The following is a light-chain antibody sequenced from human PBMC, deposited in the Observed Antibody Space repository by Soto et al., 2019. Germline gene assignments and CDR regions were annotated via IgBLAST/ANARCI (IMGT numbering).Light chain of an antibody. CDR2: DVS. CDR3: SSYTSSSTLSV. CDR1: SSDVGGYNY. Sequence: QSVLTQPASVSGSPGQSITISCTGTSSDVGGYNYVSWYQQHPGKAPKLMIYDVSNRPSGVSNRFSGSKSGNTASLTISGLQAEDEADYYCSSYTSSSTLSVSGTGTKLTVL. V-gene: IGLV2-14*01. J-gene: IGLJ1*01.